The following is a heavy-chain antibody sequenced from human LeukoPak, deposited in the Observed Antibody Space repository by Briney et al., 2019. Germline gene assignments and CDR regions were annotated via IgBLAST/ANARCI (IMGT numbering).Heavy chain of an antibody. CDR1: GDSFSNYH. J-gene: IGHJ5*01. V-gene: IGHV4-59*08. Sequence: PSETLSLTCSVSGDSFSNYHWTWIRQPPGKGLEWIGYVYYSGSTNYNPSLTTRLHLSVDTSKNRFSLKLSSVTAADTAVYYCASSPRLTTSWFLFDSWGHGTLVTVSS. D-gene: IGHD2-2*01. CDR3: ASSPRLTTSWFLFDS. CDR2: VYYSGST.